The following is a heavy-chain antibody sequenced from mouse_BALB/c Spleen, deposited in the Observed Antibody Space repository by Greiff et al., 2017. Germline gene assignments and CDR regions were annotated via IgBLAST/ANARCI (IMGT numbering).Heavy chain of an antibody. Sequence: VKLMESGPELVKPGASVRISCKASGYTFTSYYIHWVKQRPGQGLEWIGWIYPGNVNTKYNEKFKGKATLTADKSSSTAYMQLSSLTSEDSAVYFCARGYYGPYYYAMDYWGQGTSVTVSS. D-gene: IGHD1-1*01. CDR1: GYTFTSYY. J-gene: IGHJ4*01. CDR2: IYPGNVNT. V-gene: IGHV1S56*01. CDR3: ARGYYGPYYYAMDY.